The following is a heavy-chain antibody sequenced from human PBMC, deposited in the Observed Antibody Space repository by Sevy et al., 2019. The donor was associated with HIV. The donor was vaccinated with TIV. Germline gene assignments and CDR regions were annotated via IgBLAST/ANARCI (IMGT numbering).Heavy chain of an antibody. J-gene: IGHJ6*03. CDR3: ASHYGSGSYYRHYYYMDV. Sequence: GGSLRLSCAASGFTFSSYAMHWVRQAPGKGLEWVAVISYDGSNKYYADSVKGRFTISRDNSKNTLYLQMNSLRAEDTAVYYCASHYGSGSYYRHYYYMDVWGKGTTVTVSS. CDR1: GFTFSSYA. CDR2: ISYDGSNK. D-gene: IGHD3-10*01. V-gene: IGHV3-30-3*01.